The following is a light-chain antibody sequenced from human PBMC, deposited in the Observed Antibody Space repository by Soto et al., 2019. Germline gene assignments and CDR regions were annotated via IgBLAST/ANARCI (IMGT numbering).Light chain of an antibody. V-gene: IGKV3-11*01. CDR1: QSVSSS. CDR3: HQRSDWPLPT. J-gene: IGKJ4*01. CDR2: DAS. Sequence: EIVLTQSPATLSLSPGERATLSCRASQSVSSSLAWYQQKPGQAPRLLIYDASNRATGIPRFSGSGSGTDFTLTISSLEPEDFAVYYCHQRSDWPLPTFGGGTKVEIK.